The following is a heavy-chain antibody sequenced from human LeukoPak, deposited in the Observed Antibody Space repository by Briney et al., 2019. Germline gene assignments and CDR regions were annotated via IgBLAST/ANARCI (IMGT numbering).Heavy chain of an antibody. CDR3: AREAQGMRVVVAATRRLWFDP. J-gene: IGHJ5*02. Sequence: GGSVRLSCVGSVFTFSSYWMSWVRQAPWKGLEWVASMKRDGSEKHYVDSVRGRFTISRDNAKNSLYLQMNSLRAEDTAVYYCAREAQGMRVVVAATRRLWFDPWGQGTLVTVSS. CDR1: VFTFSSYW. V-gene: IGHV3-7*03. CDR2: MKRDGSEK. D-gene: IGHD2-15*01.